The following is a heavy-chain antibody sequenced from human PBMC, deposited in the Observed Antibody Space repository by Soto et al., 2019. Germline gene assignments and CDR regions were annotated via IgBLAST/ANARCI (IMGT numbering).Heavy chain of an antibody. Sequence: ASVKVSCKASGYPFSDNQIHWLRRAPGQGLEWMGRINPKSDDTNYAQKFQGWVTMTTDTSISTASMELTRLTSDDTAIYYCARGDSTDCSNGVCSFFYNHVMDVWGQGTTVTVSS. D-gene: IGHD2-8*01. CDR3: ARGDSTDCSNGVCSFFYNHVMDV. CDR2: INPKSDDT. CDR1: GYPFSDNQ. V-gene: IGHV1-2*04. J-gene: IGHJ6*02.